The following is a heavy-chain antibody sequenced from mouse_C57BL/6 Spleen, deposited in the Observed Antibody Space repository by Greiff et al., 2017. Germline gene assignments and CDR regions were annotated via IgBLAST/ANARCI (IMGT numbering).Heavy chain of an antibody. Sequence: QVQLQQSGAELVKPGASVKISCKASGYAFSSYWMNWVKQRHGKGLEWIGQIYPGDGDTNYNGKFKGKATLTADKSSSTAYMQLSSLTSEDSAVYFCARWGGSSPRYFDVWGTGTTVTVSS. V-gene: IGHV1-80*01. CDR1: GYAFSSYW. CDR3: ARWGGSSPRYFDV. J-gene: IGHJ1*03. D-gene: IGHD1-1*01. CDR2: IYPGDGDT.